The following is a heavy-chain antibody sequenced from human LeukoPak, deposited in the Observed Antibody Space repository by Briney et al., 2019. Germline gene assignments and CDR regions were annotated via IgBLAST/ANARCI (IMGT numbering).Heavy chain of an antibody. CDR1: GGSISSYY. D-gene: IGHD5-12*01. CDR2: IYTSGST. J-gene: IGHJ3*02. Sequence: SETLSLTCAVSGGSISSYYWSWIRQPARKGLEWIGRIYTSGSTNYNPSLKSRVTMSVDTSKNQFSLKLSSVTAADTAVYYCARDRGYSGYLNAFDIWGQGTMVTVSS. CDR3: ARDRGYSGYLNAFDI. V-gene: IGHV4-4*07.